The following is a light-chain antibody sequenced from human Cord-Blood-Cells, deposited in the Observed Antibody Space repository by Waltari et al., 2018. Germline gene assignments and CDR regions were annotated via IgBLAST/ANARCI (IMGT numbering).Light chain of an antibody. Sequence: NFMLTQPHSVSESPGKTVTISCTRSSGSIASNYVQWYQQRPGSAPTTVIYEDNQRPAGFPDRVSGSIDSSSNSASLTISGLKTEDEADYYCQSYDSSPWVFGGGTKLTVL. CDR3: QSYDSSPWV. J-gene: IGLJ3*02. V-gene: IGLV6-57*03. CDR1: SGSIASNY. CDR2: EDN.